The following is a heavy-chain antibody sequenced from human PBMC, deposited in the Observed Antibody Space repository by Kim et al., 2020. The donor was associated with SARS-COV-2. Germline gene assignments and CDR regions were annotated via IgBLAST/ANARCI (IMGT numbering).Heavy chain of an antibody. Sequence: GGSLRLSCAASGFTFSSCAIHWVRQAPGKGLEWVAVISYDGSNKNYADSVKGRFTISRDNSKNTLYLQMNSLRAEETALYYCAGDPWSRLRGRTYSYYGMDVWGQGTTVTVSS. CDR1: GFTFSSCA. D-gene: IGHD3-10*01. CDR3: AGDPWSRLRGRTYSYYGMDV. J-gene: IGHJ6*02. CDR2: ISYDGSNK. V-gene: IGHV3-30-3*01.